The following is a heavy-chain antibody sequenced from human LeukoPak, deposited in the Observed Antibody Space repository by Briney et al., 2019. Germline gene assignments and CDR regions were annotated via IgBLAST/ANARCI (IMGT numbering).Heavy chain of an antibody. D-gene: IGHD3-22*01. J-gene: IGHJ3*02. CDR1: GFTFSSYS. V-gene: IGHV3-21*01. CDR3: ARDPSYYYDSSGSRAFDI. CDR2: ISSSSSYI. Sequence: PGGSLRLSCAASGFTFSSYSVNWVRQAPGKGLEWVSSISSSSSYIYYADSVKGRFTISRDNAKNSLYLQMNSLRAEDTAVYYCARDPSYYYDSSGSRAFDIWGQGTMVTVSS.